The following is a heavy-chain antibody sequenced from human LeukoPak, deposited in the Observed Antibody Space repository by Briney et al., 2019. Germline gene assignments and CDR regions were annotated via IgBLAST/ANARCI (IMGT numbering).Heavy chain of an antibody. Sequence: ASVKVSCKASGYTFTSYYMHWVQQAPGQGLEWTGIINPSGGSTSYAQKFQGRVTMPRDTSTSTVYMELSSLRSEDTAVYYCARDRRYYYGSGSSGLFDPWGQGTLVTVSS. V-gene: IGHV1-46*01. J-gene: IGHJ5*02. CDR2: INPSGGST. CDR1: GYTFTSYY. D-gene: IGHD3-10*01. CDR3: ARDRRYYYGSGSSGLFDP.